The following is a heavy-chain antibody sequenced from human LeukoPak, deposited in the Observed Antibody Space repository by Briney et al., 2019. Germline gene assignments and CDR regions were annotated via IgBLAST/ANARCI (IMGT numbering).Heavy chain of an antibody. D-gene: IGHD2-15*01. Sequence: GGSLRLSCAASGFTFSSYGMSWVRQAPEKGLEWVSAIGGRDGSTYYADSVKGRFTISRDNSKNTLYVQMNSLRAEDTAVYYCAKIEGGPPNWFDPWGQGTLVTVSS. J-gene: IGHJ5*02. CDR3: AKIEGGPPNWFDP. CDR1: GFTFSSYG. V-gene: IGHV3-23*01. CDR2: IGGRDGST.